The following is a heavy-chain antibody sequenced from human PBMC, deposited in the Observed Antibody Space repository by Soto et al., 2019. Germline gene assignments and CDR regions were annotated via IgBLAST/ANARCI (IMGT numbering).Heavy chain of an antibody. D-gene: IGHD3-22*01. J-gene: IGHJ5*02. Sequence: PSETLSLTCAVPGDSISSLGYYWTWNRQGPGQDLESTGCIYCNGTDSYNPSLKSRVIISLDTSKNLSSLKINSVPDADTAVYSLASDKSIDSRGYRWGGPHDPWGQGTLVTVSS. CDR2: IYCNGTD. CDR1: GDSISSLGYY. CDR3: ASDKSIDSRGYRWGGPHDP. V-gene: IGHV4-31*02.